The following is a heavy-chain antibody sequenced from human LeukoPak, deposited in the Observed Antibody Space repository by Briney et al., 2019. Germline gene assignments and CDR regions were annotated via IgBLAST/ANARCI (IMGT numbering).Heavy chain of an antibody. CDR3: ASGYSGYDIPFFDY. CDR2: IYSGGST. J-gene: IGHJ4*02. V-gene: IGHV3-53*01. Sequence: PGGSLRLSCAASGFTVSSNYMSWVRQAPGKGLEWVSVIYSGGSTYYADSVKGRFTNSRDNSKNTLYLQMNSLRAEDTAVYYCASGYSGYDIPFFDYWGQGTLVTVSS. D-gene: IGHD5-12*01. CDR1: GFTVSSNY.